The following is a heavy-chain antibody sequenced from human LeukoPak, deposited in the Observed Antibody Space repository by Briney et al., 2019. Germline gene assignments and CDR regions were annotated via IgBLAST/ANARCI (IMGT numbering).Heavy chain of an antibody. D-gene: IGHD3-22*01. Sequence: PGGSLRLSCAASGFTFSSYAMHWVRQAPGKGLEYVSAISSNGGSTYYANSVKGRFTISRDNSKNTLYLQMGSLRAEDMAVYYCARDPANYYDSSGYYYVGAFDIWGQGTMVTVSS. J-gene: IGHJ3*02. V-gene: IGHV3-64*01. CDR2: ISSNGGST. CDR1: GFTFSSYA. CDR3: ARDPANYYDSSGYYYVGAFDI.